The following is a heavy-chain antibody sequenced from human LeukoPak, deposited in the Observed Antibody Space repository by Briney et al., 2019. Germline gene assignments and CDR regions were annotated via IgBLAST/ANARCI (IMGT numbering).Heavy chain of an antibody. J-gene: IGHJ4*02. V-gene: IGHV4-34*01. CDR2: INHSGST. CDR3: AWSIAAASFDY. D-gene: IGHD6-13*01. CDR1: GGSFSGYY. Sequence: SQTLSLTCAVYGGSFSGYYWSWIRQPPGKGLEWIGEINHSGSTNYNPSLKSRVTISVDTSKNQFSLKLSSVTAADTAVYYCAWSIAAASFDYWGQGTLVTVSS.